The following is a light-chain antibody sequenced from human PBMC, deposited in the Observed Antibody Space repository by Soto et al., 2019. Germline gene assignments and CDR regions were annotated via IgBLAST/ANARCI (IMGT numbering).Light chain of an antibody. Sequence: EIVLTQSPGTLSLSPGERATLSCRASQSVSSGFLAWYQQKPGQAPRLLISSASSRATGIPDRFSGSGSGTDFTLTISRLEPEDFAVYYCQQYGSFPFTFGQGTKLEIK. CDR1: QSVSSGF. CDR2: SAS. J-gene: IGKJ2*01. CDR3: QQYGSFPFT. V-gene: IGKV3-20*01.